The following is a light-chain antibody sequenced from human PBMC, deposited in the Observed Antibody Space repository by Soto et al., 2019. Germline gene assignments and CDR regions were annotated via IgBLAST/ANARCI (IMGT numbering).Light chain of an antibody. Sequence: QSVLTQPASVSGSPGQSITISCAGTMRDVGGYNLVSWYQQHPGRAPQLILYEVRNRPSGISFRFSGSKSGNTASLTISGLQAEDEADYYCSSFTSKSSLIFGGVTQLTVL. CDR1: MRDVGGYNL. CDR2: EVR. V-gene: IGLV2-14*01. CDR3: SSFTSKSSLI. J-gene: IGLJ2*01.